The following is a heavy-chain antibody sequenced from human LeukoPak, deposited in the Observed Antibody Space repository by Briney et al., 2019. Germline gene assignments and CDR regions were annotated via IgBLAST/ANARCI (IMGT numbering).Heavy chain of an antibody. CDR3: ARGGCSGGSCPYFDY. CDR1: GGSISSGGYS. J-gene: IGHJ4*02. Sequence: SETLSLTCAVSGGSISSGGYSWSWIRQPPGKGLEWIGYIYHSGSTYYNPSLRSRVTISVDRSKNQFSLKLSSVTAADTAVYYCARGGCSGGSCPYFDYWGQGTLVTVSS. CDR2: IYHSGST. D-gene: IGHD2-15*01. V-gene: IGHV4-30-2*01.